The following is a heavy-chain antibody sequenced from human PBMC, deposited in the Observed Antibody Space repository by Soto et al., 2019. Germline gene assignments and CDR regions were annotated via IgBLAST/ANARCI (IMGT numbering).Heavy chain of an antibody. CDR3: ARDRRITIFGDYYSSYAMDV. J-gene: IGHJ6*02. V-gene: IGHV3-11*04. CDR1: GFTFCDYY. D-gene: IGHD3-3*01. CDR2: INSRSTI. Sequence: GGSLRLSSAASGFTFCDYYMNWVRQARGNGLEWVSSINSRSTIYYADSVKGRFTISRDNAKNSLYLQMDSLRAEDTAVYYCARDRRITIFGDYYSSYAMDVWCPGPTV.